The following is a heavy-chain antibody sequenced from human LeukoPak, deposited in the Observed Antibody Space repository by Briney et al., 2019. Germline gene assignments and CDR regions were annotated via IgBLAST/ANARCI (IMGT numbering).Heavy chain of an antibody. D-gene: IGHD7-27*01. J-gene: IGHJ4*02. CDR1: GGSISSSSYY. CDR3: ARHQTGDDHYFEY. CDR2: IYYSGIT. V-gene: IGHV4-39*01. Sequence: SETLSLTCSVSGGSISSSSYYWGWIRQPPGKGLEWIGSIYYSGITDYNPSLKSRLRISVDTSKNQFSLKLSSVTAADTAVYYCARHQTGDDHYFEYWGQGTLVTVSS.